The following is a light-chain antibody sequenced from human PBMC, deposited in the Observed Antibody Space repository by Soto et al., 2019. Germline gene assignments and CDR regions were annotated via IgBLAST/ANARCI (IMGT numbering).Light chain of an antibody. J-gene: IGLJ1*01. V-gene: IGLV2-14*01. CDR3: NSQTTSGIRV. CDR1: SSDVGTYNF. Sequence: QSALTQPASVSGSPGQSITISCTGTSSDVGTYNFVSWYQQHADKAPKLIIYEVSYRPSGVSNRFSGSKSAYTASLTISGLQAEDEADYYCNSQTTSGIRVFGTGTKVTVL. CDR2: EVS.